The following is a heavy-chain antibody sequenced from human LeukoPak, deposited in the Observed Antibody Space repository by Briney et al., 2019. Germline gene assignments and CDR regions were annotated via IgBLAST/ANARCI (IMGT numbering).Heavy chain of an antibody. CDR3: ARDLDYDSSGYYPIPYFDY. V-gene: IGHV3-7*01. J-gene: IGHJ4*02. CDR1: GFTFSDFW. D-gene: IGHD3-22*01. Sequence: PGGSLRLSCTASGFTFSDFWMSWVRQAPGKGLEWVANIKHDGSDKYYLDSVKGRFTVSRDNAKNSLYLQMNSLRAEDTAVYYCARDLDYDSSGYYPIPYFDYWGQGTLVTVSS. CDR2: IKHDGSDK.